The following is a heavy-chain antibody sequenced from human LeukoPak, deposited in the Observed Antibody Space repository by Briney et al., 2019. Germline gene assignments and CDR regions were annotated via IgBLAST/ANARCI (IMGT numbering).Heavy chain of an antibody. Sequence: GGSLRLSCAASGFTFSSYDMHWVRQATGKGLEWVSAIGTAGDTYYPGSVKGRFTISREKAKNSLYLQMNSLRAGDTAVYYCARGAVGQQLAGRDFDYWGQGTLVTVSS. CDR1: GFTFSSYD. CDR2: IGTAGDT. CDR3: ARGAVGQQLAGRDFDY. V-gene: IGHV3-13*01. D-gene: IGHD6-13*01. J-gene: IGHJ4*02.